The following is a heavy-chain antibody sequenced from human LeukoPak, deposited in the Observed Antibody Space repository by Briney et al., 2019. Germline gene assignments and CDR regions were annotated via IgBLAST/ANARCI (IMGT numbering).Heavy chain of an antibody. J-gene: IGHJ4*02. CDR2: IKLDGSEI. V-gene: IGHV3-7*01. Sequence: GGSLRLSCAASGFTFSSYWMTWVRQAPGEGLEWVANIKLDGSEIHYLDSVKGRFTISRDNAKNALCLQMNSLRAEDTAVYFCAREAHTFDYWGQGALVTVSS. CDR1: GFTFSSYW. CDR3: AREAHTFDY.